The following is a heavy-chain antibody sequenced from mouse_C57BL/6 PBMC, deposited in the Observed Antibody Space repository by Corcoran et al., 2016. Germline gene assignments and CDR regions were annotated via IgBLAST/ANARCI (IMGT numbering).Heavy chain of an antibody. CDR2: IYPGSGNT. V-gene: IGHV1-66*01. J-gene: IGHJ4*01. CDR1: GYSFTSYY. D-gene: IGHD4-1*01. CDR3: ARGLGRGYYAMDY. Sequence: QVQLQQSGPELVKPGASVKISCKASGYSFTSYYIHWVKQRPGQGLEWIGWIYPGSGNTKYNEKFKGKATLTADTSSSTAYMQLSSLTSEDSAVYYCARGLGRGYYAMDYWGQGTSVTVSS.